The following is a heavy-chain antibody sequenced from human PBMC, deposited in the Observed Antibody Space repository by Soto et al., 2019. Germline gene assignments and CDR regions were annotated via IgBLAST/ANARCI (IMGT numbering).Heavy chain of an antibody. J-gene: IGHJ6*03. Sequence: QVQLVESGGGVVQPGRSLRLSCAASGFTFSSYGMHWVRQAPGKGLEWVAVISYDGSNKYYADSVKGRFTISRDNSKNTLYLQMNGLRAEDTAVYYCARTQRDDFWSGYYIYYYYMDVWGKGTTVTVSS. CDR3: ARTQRDDFWSGYYIYYYYMDV. CDR1: GFTFSSYG. V-gene: IGHV3-30*03. D-gene: IGHD3-3*01. CDR2: ISYDGSNK.